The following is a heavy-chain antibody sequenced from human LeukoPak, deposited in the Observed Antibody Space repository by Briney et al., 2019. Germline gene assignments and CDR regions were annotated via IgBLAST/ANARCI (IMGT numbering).Heavy chain of an antibody. CDR2: INPNSGGT. CDR1: GYTFNGYY. V-gene: IGHV1-2*02. D-gene: IGHD3-10*01. J-gene: IGHJ4*02. Sequence: ASVKVSCKASGYTFNGYYMHWVRQAPAQGLEGMGWINPNSGGTNYAQKFQGRVTMTGDTSISTAYMELSRLRSDDTAVYYCATGGSGSNPSFDYWGQGTLVTVSS. CDR3: ATGGSGSNPSFDY.